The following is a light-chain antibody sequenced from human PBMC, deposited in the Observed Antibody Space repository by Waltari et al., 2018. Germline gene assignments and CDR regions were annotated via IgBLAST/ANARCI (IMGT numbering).Light chain of an antibody. CDR2: ANT. CDR3: QSYDNSLRGV. Sequence: QSVLTQPPSVSGAPGQRVTISCTGSTSNIGAHYDVQWYQQVPGTAPKLLIYANTTRPSGVPDRFSGSRSGTSASLAITGLQAEDEADYYCQSYDNSLRGVFGGGTKLTVL. V-gene: IGLV1-40*01. CDR1: TSNIGAHYD. J-gene: IGLJ3*02.